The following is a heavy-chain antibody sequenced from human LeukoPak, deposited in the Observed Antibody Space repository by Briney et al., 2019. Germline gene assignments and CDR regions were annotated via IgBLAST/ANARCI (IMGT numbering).Heavy chain of an antibody. CDR3: AKGVQWAVPGSCLDS. CDR1: GFTFDDYA. V-gene: IGHV3-23*01. CDR2: ISGSGGST. Sequence: PGRSLRLSCAASGFTFDDYAMSWVRQAPGKGLEWVSAISGSGGSTFYADSVKGRFRISRDNSKNTLYLQMNGLRVDDTAVYYCAKGVQWAVPGSCLDSWGLGTLVTVSS. D-gene: IGHD6-19*01. J-gene: IGHJ4*02.